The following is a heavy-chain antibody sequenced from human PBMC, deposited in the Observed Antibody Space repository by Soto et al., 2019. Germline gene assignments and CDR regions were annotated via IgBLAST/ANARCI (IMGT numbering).Heavy chain of an antibody. V-gene: IGHV1-69*13. J-gene: IGHJ4*02. Sequence: GASVKLSCKASGGTFSSYAISWVRQAPGQGLEWMGGIIPIFGTADYAQKFQGRVTITADESTSTAYMELSSLRSEDTAVYYCARDLGYYDSSGHYPDWGQGTLVTVSS. CDR1: GGTFSSYA. CDR3: ARDLGYYDSSGHYPD. CDR2: IIPIFGTA. D-gene: IGHD3-22*01.